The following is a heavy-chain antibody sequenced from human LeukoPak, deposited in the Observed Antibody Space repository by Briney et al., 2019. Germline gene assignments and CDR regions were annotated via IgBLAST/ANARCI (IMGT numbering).Heavy chain of an antibody. CDR2: TSSSDAGT. Sequence: PGGSLRLSCAVSGFTLSTYAMSWVRRTPGKGREGVGATSSSDAGTYHADSVRGRFTISRDNSNNTLYLQMNSLRAEDAAVYFCAKAPVTSCRGAYCYPFDSWGQGTLVTVPS. CDR3: AKAPVTSCRGAYCYPFDS. CDR1: GFTLSTYA. D-gene: IGHD2-21*01. V-gene: IGHV3-23*01. J-gene: IGHJ4*02.